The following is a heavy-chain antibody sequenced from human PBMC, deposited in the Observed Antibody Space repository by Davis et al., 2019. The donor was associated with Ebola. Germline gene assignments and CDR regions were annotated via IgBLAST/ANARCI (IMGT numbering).Heavy chain of an antibody. CDR1: GGSFSGYY. Sequence: AGSLRLSCAVYGGSFSGYYWSWIRQPPGKGLEWIGEINHSGSTNYNPSLKSRVTISVDTSKNQFSLKLSSVTAADTAVYYCARGPLYYYYYGMDVWGQGTTVTVSS. CDR3: ARGPLYYYYYGMDV. V-gene: IGHV4-34*01. J-gene: IGHJ6*02. CDR2: INHSGST.